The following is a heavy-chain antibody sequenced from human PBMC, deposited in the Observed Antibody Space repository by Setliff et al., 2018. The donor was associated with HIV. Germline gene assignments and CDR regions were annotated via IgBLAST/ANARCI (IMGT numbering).Heavy chain of an antibody. J-gene: IGHJ4*02. D-gene: IGHD2-2*01. CDR3: ARGSCFNTGCLDS. CDR2: IYHSGKT. CDR1: GFSISSDYY. Sequence: PSETLSLTCSVSGFSISSDYYWNWVRQPPGQGLEWIGSIYHSGKTYSNPSLKSRVTVSVDTSMNQFSLNLNSVTATDTAVYYCARGSCFNTGCLDSWDQVALVTVSS. V-gene: IGHV4-38-2*02.